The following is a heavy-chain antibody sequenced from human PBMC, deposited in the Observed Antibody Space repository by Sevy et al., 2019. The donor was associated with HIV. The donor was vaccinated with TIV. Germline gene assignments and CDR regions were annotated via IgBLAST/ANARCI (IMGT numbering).Heavy chain of an antibody. Sequence: ASVKVSCKASGYTFTSYGISWVRQAPGQGLEWMGWLSASNGNTNYAQKPQGRVTMTTDTSTRTAYMELRSLRSYDTAVYYCARYLDNWNENDAFDIWGQGTMVTVSS. D-gene: IGHD1-20*01. J-gene: IGHJ3*02. CDR2: LSASNGNT. CDR1: GYTFTSYG. CDR3: ARYLDNWNENDAFDI. V-gene: IGHV1-18*04.